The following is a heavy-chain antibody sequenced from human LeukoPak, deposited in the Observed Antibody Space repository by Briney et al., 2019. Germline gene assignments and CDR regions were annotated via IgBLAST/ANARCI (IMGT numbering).Heavy chain of an antibody. J-gene: IGHJ4*02. CDR1: GFTFRSYW. D-gene: IGHD3-22*01. CDR3: ARARGYYYDSFDY. Sequence: GGALRLSCAASGFTFRSYWMNWVRQAPGKGLVWVSRVNSDGSVTAYADSVKGRFTISRDNAKNTVYLQMNSLTAEDTAVYYCARARGYYYDSFDYWGQGTLVTISS. V-gene: IGHV3-74*01. CDR2: VNSDGSVT.